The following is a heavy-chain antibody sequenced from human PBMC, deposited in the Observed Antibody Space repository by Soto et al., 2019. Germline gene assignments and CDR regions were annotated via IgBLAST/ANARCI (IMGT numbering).Heavy chain of an antibody. D-gene: IGHD1-26*01. J-gene: IGHJ4*02. CDR2: ISGSGGST. V-gene: IGHV3-23*01. CDR3: ARRGSGGSYAY. CDR1: GFTFSSYA. Sequence: EVQLLESGGGLVQPGGSLRLSCAASGFTFSSYAMRWVRQAPGKGLEWVSAISGSGGSTYYADSVKGRFTVSRDTSKNTRYLQMNSLRAEDTAVYYCARRGSGGSYAYWGQGTLVTVSS.